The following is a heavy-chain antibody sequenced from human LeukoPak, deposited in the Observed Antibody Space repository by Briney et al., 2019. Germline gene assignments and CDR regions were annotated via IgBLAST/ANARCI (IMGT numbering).Heavy chain of an antibody. D-gene: IGHD6-19*01. CDR2: ISAYNGNT. CDR3: ARGGGQGLVRARYYYMDV. Sequence: ASVKVSCKASGYTFTSYGISWVRQAPGQGLEWMGWISAYNGNTNYAQKLQGRVTMTTDTSTSTAYMELRSLRSDDTAVYSCARGGGQGLVRARYYYMDVWGKGTTVTVSS. J-gene: IGHJ6*03. CDR1: GYTFTSYG. V-gene: IGHV1-18*01.